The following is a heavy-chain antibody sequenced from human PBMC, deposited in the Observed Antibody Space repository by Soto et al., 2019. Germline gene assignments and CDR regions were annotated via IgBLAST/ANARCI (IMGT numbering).Heavy chain of an antibody. CDR2: IYWDDDK. CDR1: GFSLTTTRMG. V-gene: IGHV2-5*02. Sequence: QITLKESGPPLVGPAQTLTLTCAFSGFSLTTTRMGVAWIRQPPGKALEWLALIYWDDDKRYSPSLKNRLTASKETSTNRVVLTLTTISPDDTGTYFCAHAGDFDLLSFDRWGPGTLVTVSS. J-gene: IGHJ4*02. CDR3: AHAGDFDLLSFDR. D-gene: IGHD2-15*01.